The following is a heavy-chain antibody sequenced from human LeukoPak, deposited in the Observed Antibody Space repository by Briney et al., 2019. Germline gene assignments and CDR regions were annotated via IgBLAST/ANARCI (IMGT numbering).Heavy chain of an antibody. D-gene: IGHD3-3*01. CDR3: AREVSEDYDFWSGYSPGAFDI. J-gene: IGHJ3*02. CDR2: IYYSGST. V-gene: IGHV4-59*01. CDR1: GGSISSYY. Sequence: SETLSLTCTVSGGSISSYYWSWIRQPPGKGLEWIGYIYYSGSTNYNPSLKSRVAISVDTSKNQFSLKLSSVTAADTAVYYCAREVSEDYDFWSGYSPGAFDIWGQGTMVTVSS.